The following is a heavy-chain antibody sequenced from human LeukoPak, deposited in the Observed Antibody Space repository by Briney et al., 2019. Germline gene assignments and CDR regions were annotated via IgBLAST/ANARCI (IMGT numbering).Heavy chain of an antibody. CDR2: ISYDGSNK. D-gene: IGHD2-15*01. V-gene: IGHV3-30*18. J-gene: IGHJ6*02. CDR1: GFTFSDYG. CDR3: AKTDISYGMDV. Sequence: PGGSLRLSCAASGFTFSDYGMHWVRQAPGKGLEWVAVISYDGSNKYYADSVKGRFTISRDNSKNTLYLQMNSLRAEDTAVYYCAKTDISYGMDVWGQGTTVTVSS.